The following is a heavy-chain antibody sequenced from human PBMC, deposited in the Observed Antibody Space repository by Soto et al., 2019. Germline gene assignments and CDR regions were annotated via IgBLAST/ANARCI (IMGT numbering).Heavy chain of an antibody. J-gene: IGHJ4*02. V-gene: IGHV4-59*01. CDR2: VYYTGTT. Sequence: KISETLSLTCTVSGGSIGSYHWSWVRQPPGKGLEWIASVYYTGTTNYNPSLGSRVTISIDAPENQISLKLTSVTAADTAFYYCARDTVLTGMFDFWGQGALVTVSS. CDR3: ARDTVLTGMFDF. CDR1: GGSIGSYH. D-gene: IGHD4-17*01.